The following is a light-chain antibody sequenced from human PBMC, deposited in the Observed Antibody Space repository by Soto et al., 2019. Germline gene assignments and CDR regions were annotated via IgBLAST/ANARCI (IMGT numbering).Light chain of an antibody. CDR2: DVS. J-gene: IGLJ2*01. V-gene: IGLV2-14*01. CDR3: SSYTSSSTLVI. Sequence: QSALTQPASVSGSPGQSITISCTGTSSDVGGYNYVSWYQQHPGKAPKLMIFDVSNRPPGVSNRFSASKSGNTASLTISGLQAEDEADYYCSSYTSSSTLVIFGGGTKLTVL. CDR1: SSDVGGYNY.